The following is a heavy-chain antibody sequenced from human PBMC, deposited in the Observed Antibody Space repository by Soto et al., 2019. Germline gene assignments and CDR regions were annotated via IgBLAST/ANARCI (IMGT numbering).Heavy chain of an antibody. CDR1: GVTFSSYA. Sequence: QVQLVQSGAEVKKPGSSVKVSCKASGVTFSSYAISWVRQAPGQGLEWMGGIIPIFGTANYAQKFQGRVTITADESTSTAYMELSSLRAEDTAVYYCARDKSADYYYYYGMDVWGQGTTVTVSS. CDR3: ARDKSADYYYYYGMDV. J-gene: IGHJ6*02. D-gene: IGHD6-25*01. V-gene: IGHV1-69*01. CDR2: IIPIFGTA.